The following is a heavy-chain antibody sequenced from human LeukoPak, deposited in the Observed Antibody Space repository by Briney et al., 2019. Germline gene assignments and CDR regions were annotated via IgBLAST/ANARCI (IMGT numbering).Heavy chain of an antibody. CDR1: GGSISSSSYY. D-gene: IGHD2-8*02. V-gene: IGHV4-39*07. CDR3: ARGSGRY. Sequence: SETLSLTCAVSGGSISSSSYYWGWIRQPPGKGLEWIGSIYYSGSTYYNPSLKSRVTISIDTSKSHFSLKVNSVTAADTAVYYCARGSGRYWGQGTLVTVSS. J-gene: IGHJ4*02. CDR2: IYYSGST.